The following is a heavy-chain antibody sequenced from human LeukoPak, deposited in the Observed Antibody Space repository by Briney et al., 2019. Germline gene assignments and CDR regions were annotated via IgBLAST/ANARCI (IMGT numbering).Heavy chain of an antibody. CDR1: GFTFSTYD. V-gene: IGHV3-20*04. J-gene: IGHJ6*03. CDR3: VREHYNYYMDV. CDR2: INWNGGST. Sequence: GGSLRLSCAGSGFTFSTYDMSWVRQAPGKGLEWVSGINWNGGSTDYADSVKGRFTISRDNGKNSLYLQMNSLRAEDTALYYCVREHYNYYMDVWGKGTTVTVSS.